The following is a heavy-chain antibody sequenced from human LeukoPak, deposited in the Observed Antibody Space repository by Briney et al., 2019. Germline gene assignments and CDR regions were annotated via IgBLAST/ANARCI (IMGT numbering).Heavy chain of an antibody. J-gene: IGHJ4*02. CDR1: GFTFSSYG. CDR3: AKDRQGDSSGYYPSDFDY. D-gene: IGHD3-22*01. V-gene: IGHV3-30*02. Sequence: GGSLRLSCAAFGFTFSSYGMHWVRQAPGKGLEWVALIRYDGSNKYYADSVKGRFTISRDNSKNTLYLQMNSLRAEDTAVYYCAKDRQGDSSGYYPSDFDYWGQGTLVTVSS. CDR2: IRYDGSNK.